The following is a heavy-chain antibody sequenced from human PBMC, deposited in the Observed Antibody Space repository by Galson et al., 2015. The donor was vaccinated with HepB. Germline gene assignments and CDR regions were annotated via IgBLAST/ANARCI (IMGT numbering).Heavy chain of an antibody. J-gene: IGHJ6*02. V-gene: IGHV3-11*03. Sequence: SLRLSCAASGFTFSNYGMNWVRQAPGRGLEWVSYISSSSSYTNYADSVKGRFTISRDNAKNSLYLQMNSLRAADTAVYYCATSGYSSGWYSGGMDVWGQGTTVTVSS. D-gene: IGHD6-19*01. CDR1: GFTFSNYG. CDR2: ISSSSSYT. CDR3: ATSGYSSGWYSGGMDV.